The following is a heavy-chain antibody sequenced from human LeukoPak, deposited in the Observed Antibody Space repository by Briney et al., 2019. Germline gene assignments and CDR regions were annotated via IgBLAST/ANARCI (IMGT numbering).Heavy chain of an antibody. CDR3: VRHEGSGYFYN. J-gene: IGHJ4*02. V-gene: IGHV4-59*08. D-gene: IGHD3-22*01. Sequence: SETLSLTCTVSGGSISDYYWSWIRQPPGKGLEWIGYSYYSGSANYNPSLKSRVTISVDTSKNQFSLKLSSVTAADTAVYYCVRHEGSGYFYNWGQGTLVTVSS. CDR1: GGSISDYY. CDR2: SYYSGSA.